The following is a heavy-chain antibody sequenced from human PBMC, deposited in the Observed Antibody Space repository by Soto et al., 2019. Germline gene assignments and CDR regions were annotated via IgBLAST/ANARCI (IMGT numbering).Heavy chain of an antibody. V-gene: IGHV1-69*13. J-gene: IGHJ4*02. CDR1: GGTFSSYA. Sequence: SVKVSCKASGGTFSSYAIGWVRQAPGQGLEWMGGIIPIFGTANYAQKFQGRVTITADESTSTAYMELSSLRSEDTAVYYCAREQDYYDSSGYYYGAPFDYWGQGTLVTVSS. D-gene: IGHD3-22*01. CDR2: IIPIFGTA. CDR3: AREQDYYDSSGYYYGAPFDY.